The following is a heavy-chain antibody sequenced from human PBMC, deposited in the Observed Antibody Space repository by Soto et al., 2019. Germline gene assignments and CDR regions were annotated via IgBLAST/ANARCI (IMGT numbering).Heavy chain of an antibody. CDR3: ARAPRGNYGYPSYFDY. V-gene: IGHV4-34*01. CDR2: IYYRGST. J-gene: IGHJ4*02. CDR1: GGSFSDYY. D-gene: IGHD3-10*01. Sequence: SETLSLTCAVHGGSFSDYYWSWIRQPPGKGLEWIGYIYYRGSTNYNPSLKSRVTISVDTSKNQFSLKLSSVTAADTAVYYCARAPRGNYGYPSYFDYWGQGTLVTVPQ.